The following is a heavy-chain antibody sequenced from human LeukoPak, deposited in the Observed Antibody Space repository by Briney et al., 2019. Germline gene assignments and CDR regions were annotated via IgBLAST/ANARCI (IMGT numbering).Heavy chain of an antibody. J-gene: IGHJ5*02. D-gene: IGHD1-26*01. CDR3: ARGIIVGATWGENDNWFDP. CDR2: IYYSGNT. V-gene: IGHV4-59*01. Sequence: SETLSLTCTVSGGSISNSYWSWIRQPPGKGLEWIGYIYYSGNTNYNPSLKSRVTISVDTSKNQFSLKLSSVTAADTAVYYCARGIIVGATWGENDNWFDPWGQGTLVTVSS. CDR1: GGSISNSY.